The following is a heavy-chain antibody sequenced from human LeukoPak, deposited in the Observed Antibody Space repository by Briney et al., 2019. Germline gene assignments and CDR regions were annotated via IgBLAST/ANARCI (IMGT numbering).Heavy chain of an antibody. CDR1: GFTFSNYE. Sequence: PGGSLRLSCAPSGFTFSNYEMSWVRQTPGKGLEWVSYISSSGSSTYYADSVEGRFTISRDNAKSSLCLQMDSLRAGDTAVYYCAREDGSQLDYWGRGTLVTVSS. CDR3: AREDGSQLDY. CDR2: ISSSGSST. V-gene: IGHV3-48*03. D-gene: IGHD1-26*01. J-gene: IGHJ4*02.